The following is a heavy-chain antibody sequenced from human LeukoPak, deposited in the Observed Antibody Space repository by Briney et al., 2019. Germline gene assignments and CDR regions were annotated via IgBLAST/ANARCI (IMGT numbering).Heavy chain of an antibody. CDR2: IYYSGST. J-gene: IGHJ4*02. D-gene: IGHD5-24*01. CDR1: GGSISSSSYY. CDR3: AREMATTRFDY. Sequence: PSETLSLTCTVPGGSISSSSYYWGWIRQPPGKGLEWIGSIYYSGSTYYNPSLKSRVTISVDTSKNQFSLKLSSVTAADTAVYYCAREMATTRFDYWGQGTLVTVSS. V-gene: IGHV4-39*07.